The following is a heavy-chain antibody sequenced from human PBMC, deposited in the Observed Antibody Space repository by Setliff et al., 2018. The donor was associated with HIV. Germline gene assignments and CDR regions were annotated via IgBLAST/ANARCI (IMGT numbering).Heavy chain of an antibody. V-gene: IGHV1-46*02. J-gene: IGHJ6*02. D-gene: IGHD5-18*01. CDR1: GYTFNSYY. CDR2: INPSGGST. CDR3: ARSKDTGMVTLDYYHYDMDV. Sequence: GASVKVSCKASGYTFNSYYMHWVRQAPGQGLEWMGIINPSGGSTSYAQKFQGRVTMTRDTSTSTAYMELSSLRSEDTAVYFCARSKDTGMVTLDYYHYDMDVWGQGTTVTVSS.